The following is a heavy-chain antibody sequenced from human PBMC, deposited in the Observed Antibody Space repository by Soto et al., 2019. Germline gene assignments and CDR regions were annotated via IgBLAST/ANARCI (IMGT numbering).Heavy chain of an antibody. D-gene: IGHD5-18*01. CDR3: ARLSDRVTSDY. J-gene: IGHJ4*02. V-gene: IGHV4-39*01. CDR1: GGSISSSSYY. Sequence: SETLSLTCTVSGGSISSSSYYWGWIRQPPGKGLEWIGSIYYSGSTYYNPSLKSRVTISVDTSKNQFSLKLSSVTAADTAVYYCARLSDRVTSDYWGQGTLVTVSS. CDR2: IYYSGST.